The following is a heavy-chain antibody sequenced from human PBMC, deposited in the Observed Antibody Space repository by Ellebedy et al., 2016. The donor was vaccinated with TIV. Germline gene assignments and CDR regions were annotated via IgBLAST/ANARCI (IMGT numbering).Heavy chain of an antibody. CDR1: GFTFSSYS. CDR3: ARDGYFDY. V-gene: IGHV3-21*01. J-gene: IGHJ4*02. Sequence: PGGSLRLSCAASGFTFSSYSINWVRQAPGKGLEWVSSISRSSSDIYYADSVKGRFTISRDNAKNSLYLQMNYLRAEDPAVYYCARDGYFDYWGQGTLVTVSS. CDR2: ISRSSSDI.